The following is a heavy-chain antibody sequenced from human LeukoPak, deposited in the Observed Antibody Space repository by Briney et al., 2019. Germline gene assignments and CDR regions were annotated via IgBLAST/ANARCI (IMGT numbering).Heavy chain of an antibody. CDR2: INHSGST. J-gene: IGHJ1*01. D-gene: IGHD4-17*01. Sequence: PSETLSLTCAVYGGSFSGYYWSWIRQPPGKGLEWIGEINHSGSTNYNPSLKSRVTISVDTSKNQFSLKLSSVTAADTAVYYCASGFPGTTVTTYFQHWGQGTLVTVSS. V-gene: IGHV4-34*01. CDR3: ASGFPGTTVTTYFQH. CDR1: GGSFSGYY.